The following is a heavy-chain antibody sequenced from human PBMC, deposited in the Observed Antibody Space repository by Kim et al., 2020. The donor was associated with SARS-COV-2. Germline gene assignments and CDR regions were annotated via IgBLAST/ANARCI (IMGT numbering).Heavy chain of an antibody. CDR1: GFTFSSYW. J-gene: IGHJ6*03. D-gene: IGHD5-18*01. Sequence: GGSLRLSCAASGFTFSSYWMSWVRQAPGKGLEWVANIKQDGSEKYYVASVKGRFTISRDNAKNSLYLQMNSLRAEDTAVYYCARALNEGYGYYYMDVWGKGTTVTVSS. V-gene: IGHV3-7*01. CDR3: ARALNEGYGYYYMDV. CDR2: IKQDGSEK.